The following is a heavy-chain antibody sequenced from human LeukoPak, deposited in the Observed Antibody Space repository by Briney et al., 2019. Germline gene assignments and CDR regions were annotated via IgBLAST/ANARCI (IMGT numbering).Heavy chain of an antibody. J-gene: IGHJ4*02. CDR1: GFTFTDYY. Sequence: PGGSLRLSCAASGFTFTDYYMSWIRQAPGKGLEWVSYTSSSGTIIYYADSVKGRFTISRDNAKNSLYLQMNSPRAEDTAVYYCARRTSGIDYWGQGTLVTVSS. CDR2: TSSSGTII. V-gene: IGHV3-11*01. CDR3: ARRTSGIDY.